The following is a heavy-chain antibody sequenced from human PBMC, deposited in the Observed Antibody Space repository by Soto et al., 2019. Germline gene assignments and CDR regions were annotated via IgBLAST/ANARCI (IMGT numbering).Heavy chain of an antibody. CDR2: IGGGDDI. CDR1: GFTFSNYA. V-gene: IGHV3-23*01. J-gene: IGHJ3*01. D-gene: IGHD3-3*02. CDR3: AKDSISYNGIYDAFDV. Sequence: GGSLRHSCVASGFTFSNYAMAWVRQTPGEGPEWVSTIGGGDDIFYAESVKGRFIISRDDSRSTMYLQMDNLRVEDTAIYFCAKDSISYNGIYDAFDVWGQGTVVTVSS.